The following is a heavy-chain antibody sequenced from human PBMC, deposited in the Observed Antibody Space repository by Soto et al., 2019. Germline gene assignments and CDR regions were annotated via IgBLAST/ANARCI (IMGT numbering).Heavy chain of an antibody. D-gene: IGHD2-15*01. Sequence: QVQLVESGGGVVQPGRSLRLSCAVSGFTFSAYGMHWVRQAPGKGLEWVAVISYDGSNKYYADSVKGRFTISRDNSKNTLYLKMSSLRVEDTAVYYCAKDQGSTGGSCPVYWGQGTLVTVSS. V-gene: IGHV3-30*18. J-gene: IGHJ4*02. CDR2: ISYDGSNK. CDR3: AKDQGSTGGSCPVY. CDR1: GFTFSAYG.